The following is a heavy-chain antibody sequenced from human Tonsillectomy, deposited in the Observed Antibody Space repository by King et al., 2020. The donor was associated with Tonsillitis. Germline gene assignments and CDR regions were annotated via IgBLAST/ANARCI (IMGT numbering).Heavy chain of an antibody. CDR2: INAGNGNT. CDR3: AREGDLDCSGGSCHKLYYYYYGMDV. CDR1: GYTFTSYA. J-gene: IGHJ6*02. D-gene: IGHD2-15*01. Sequence: VQLVQSGAEVKKPGASVKVSCKASGYTFTSYAMHWVRQAPGQRLEWMGWINAGNGNTKYSQKFQGRVTITRDTSASTAYTELSSLRSEDTAVYHCAREGDLDCSGGSCHKLYYYYYGMDVWGQGTTVTVSS. V-gene: IGHV1-3*01.